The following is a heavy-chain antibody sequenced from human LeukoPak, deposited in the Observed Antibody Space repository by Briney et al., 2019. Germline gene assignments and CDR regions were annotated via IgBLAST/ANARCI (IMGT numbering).Heavy chain of an antibody. CDR3: AREGSGVGATLDAFDI. V-gene: IGHV3-30-3*01. CDR1: GFTFSSYA. Sequence: GGSLRLSCAASGFTFSSYAMHWVRQAPGKGLEWVAVISYDGSNKYYADSVKGRFTISRDNSKNTVYLKMNSLRAEDTAVYYCAREGSGVGATLDAFDIWGQGTMVTVSS. CDR2: ISYDGSNK. D-gene: IGHD1-26*01. J-gene: IGHJ3*02.